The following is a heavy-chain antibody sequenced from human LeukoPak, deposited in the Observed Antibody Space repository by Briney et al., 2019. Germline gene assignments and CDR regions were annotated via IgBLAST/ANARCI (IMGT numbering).Heavy chain of an antibody. Sequence: GRSLRLSCAASGFTFSSYAMHWVRQAPGKGLEWVAVISYDGSNKYYADSVKGRFTISRDNSKNTLYLQMNSLRAEDTAVYYCARGVYSSGYNWFDPWGQGTLVTVSS. J-gene: IGHJ5*02. V-gene: IGHV3-30-3*01. CDR3: ARGVYSSGYNWFDP. D-gene: IGHD6-19*01. CDR2: ISYDGSNK. CDR1: GFTFSSYA.